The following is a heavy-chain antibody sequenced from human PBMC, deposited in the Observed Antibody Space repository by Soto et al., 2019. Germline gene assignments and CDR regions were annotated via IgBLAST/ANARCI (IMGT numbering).Heavy chain of an antibody. CDR2: ISSSSSYT. Sequence: QVQLVESGGGLVKPGGSLRLSCAASGFTFSDYYMSWIRQAPGKGLEWVSYISSSSSYTNYADSVKGRFTISRDNAKNSLYLQMNSLRAEDTAVYCCARDLRGGTYVNYYYGMDVWGQGTTVTVSS. D-gene: IGHD3-10*02. CDR3: ARDLRGGTYVNYYYGMDV. V-gene: IGHV3-11*06. J-gene: IGHJ6*02. CDR1: GFTFSDYY.